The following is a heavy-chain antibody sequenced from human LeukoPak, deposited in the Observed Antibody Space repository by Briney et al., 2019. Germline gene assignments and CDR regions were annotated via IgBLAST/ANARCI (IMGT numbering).Heavy chain of an antibody. CDR2: ISTTSSNI. CDR1: GFTFSSYS. CDR3: ARRAPSHDFDD. Sequence: GRSLRLSCAAFGFTFSSYSMNWVRHAQGNGLEWVAAISTTSSNIYYADSVKGRFTIYRDNAKNSLYLQMNSLRVEDTALYYCARRAPSHDFDDWGQGTLVTVSS. V-gene: IGHV3-21*01. J-gene: IGHJ4*02.